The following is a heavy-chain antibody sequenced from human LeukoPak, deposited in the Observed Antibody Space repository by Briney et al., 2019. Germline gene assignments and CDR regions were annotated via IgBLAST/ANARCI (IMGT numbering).Heavy chain of an antibody. CDR3: ARPSHYYYYMDV. J-gene: IGHJ6*03. V-gene: IGHV4-59*01. CDR1: GGSISSYY. CDR2: IYYSGST. Sequence: SETLSLICTVSGGSISSYYWSWIRQPPGKGLEWIGYIYYSGSTNYNPSLKSRVTISVDTSKNQFSLKLSSVTAADTAVYYCARPSHYYYYMDVWGKGTTVTVSS.